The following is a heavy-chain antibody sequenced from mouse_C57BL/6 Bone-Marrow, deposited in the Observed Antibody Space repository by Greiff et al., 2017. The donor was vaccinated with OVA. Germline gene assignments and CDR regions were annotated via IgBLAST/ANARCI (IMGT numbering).Heavy chain of an antibody. CDR2: ISDGGSYT. Sequence: EVKLMESGGGLVKPGGSLKLSCAASGFTFSSYAMSWVRQTPEKRLEWVATISDGGSYTYYPDNVKGRFTISRDNAKNNLYLQMSHLKSEDTAMYYCASDYWGQGTTLTVSS. CDR1: GFTFSSYA. CDR3: ASDY. J-gene: IGHJ2*01. V-gene: IGHV5-4*03.